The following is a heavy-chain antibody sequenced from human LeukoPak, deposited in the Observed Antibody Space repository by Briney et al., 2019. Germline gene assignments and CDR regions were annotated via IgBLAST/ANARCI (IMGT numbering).Heavy chain of an antibody. J-gene: IGHJ4*02. D-gene: IGHD3-10*01. Sequence: SETLSLTCTVSGGSLSSFYWSWIRQPPGKGLEWIGYIYSSGSTSYNPSLESRVTISEDTSKNQFSLKLRSVTAADTAVYYCARVRDGSGSYKFDYWGQGTLVTVSS. CDR1: GGSLSSFY. V-gene: IGHV4-59*08. CDR3: ARVRDGSGSYKFDY. CDR2: IYSSGST.